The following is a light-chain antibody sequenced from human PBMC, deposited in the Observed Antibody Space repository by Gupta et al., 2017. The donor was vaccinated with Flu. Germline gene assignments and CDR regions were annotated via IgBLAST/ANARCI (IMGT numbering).Light chain of an antibody. Sequence: DFQMTQSPSTLSASVGDRVTITCRASQSISSWLAWYQQKPGKAPKLLIYKASSLESGVPSRFSGSGSGTEFTLTISSLQPDDFATYYCQQYNSYSPWSFGQGTKLEIK. CDR2: KAS. CDR1: QSISSW. CDR3: QQYNSYSPWS. V-gene: IGKV1-5*03. J-gene: IGKJ2*03.